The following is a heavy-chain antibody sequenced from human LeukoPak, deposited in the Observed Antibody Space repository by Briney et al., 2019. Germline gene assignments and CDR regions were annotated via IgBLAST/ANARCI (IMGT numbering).Heavy chain of an antibody. CDR2: IIPIFGTA. Sequence: ASVKVSCTASGGTFISYAISWVRQAPGQGLEWMGGIIPIFGTANYAQKFQGRVTITADESTSTAYMELSSLRSEDTAVYYCARTRRNYCDSSGSNDAFDIWGQGTMVTVSS. CDR3: ARTRRNYCDSSGSNDAFDI. J-gene: IGHJ3*02. D-gene: IGHD3-22*01. V-gene: IGHV1-69*13. CDR1: GGTFISYA.